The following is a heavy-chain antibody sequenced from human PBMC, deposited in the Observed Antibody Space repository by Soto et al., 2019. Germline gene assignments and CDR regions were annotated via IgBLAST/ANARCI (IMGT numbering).Heavy chain of an antibody. Sequence: GGSLRPSFASSWFTVISNYMSWVRQAPGKGLERVSVIYSGGSTYYADSVMGRFTISRDNSKNTLYLQMYSLRAEDTAVYFCVRGVEMTSIGYYFDFWGQGTLVTVSS. CDR3: VRGVEMTSIGYYFDF. J-gene: IGHJ4*02. CDR2: IYSGGST. CDR1: WFTVISNY. V-gene: IGHV3-53*01. D-gene: IGHD3-16*01.